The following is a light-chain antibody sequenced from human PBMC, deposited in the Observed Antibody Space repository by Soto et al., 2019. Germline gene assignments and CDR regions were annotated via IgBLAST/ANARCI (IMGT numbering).Light chain of an antibody. CDR1: QSVSSY. J-gene: IGKJ3*01. Sequence: EIVLTQSPATLSLSPGERATLSCRASQSVSSYLAWYQQKPGQAPRLLIYDASNRATGIPARFSGSGSGTDFTLTISSLEPEDFAVYYGQQEGAFGPGTKVDIK. CDR2: DAS. CDR3: QQEGA. V-gene: IGKV3-11*01.